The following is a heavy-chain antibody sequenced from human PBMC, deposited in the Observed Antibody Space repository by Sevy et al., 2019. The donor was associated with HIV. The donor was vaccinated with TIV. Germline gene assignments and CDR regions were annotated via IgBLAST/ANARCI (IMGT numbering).Heavy chain of an antibody. V-gene: IGHV3-23*01. D-gene: IGHD3-10*01. Sequence: GGSLRLSCAAFGFTFSNYGMTWVRQAPGKGLEWVSSVSGSGGKRYNADSVKGRFTISRDNSKNTLYLQMNSLRAEDTAVYYCARRGHYYGDAFDFWGHGTVVTVSS. CDR3: ARRGHYYGDAFDF. CDR2: VSGSGGKR. J-gene: IGHJ3*01. CDR1: GFTFSNYG.